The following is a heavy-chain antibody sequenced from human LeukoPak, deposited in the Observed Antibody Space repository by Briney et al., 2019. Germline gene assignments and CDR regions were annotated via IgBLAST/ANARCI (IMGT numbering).Heavy chain of an antibody. CDR3: ARHVDTAISPHMDV. CDR2: INHSGST. Sequence: SETLSLTCAVYGGSFSGYYWSWIRQPPGKGLEWIGEINHSGSTNYNPSLKSRVTISVDTSKNQFSLKLSSVTAADTAVYYCARHVDTAISPHMDVWGKGTTVTISS. CDR1: GGSFSGYY. V-gene: IGHV4-34*01. J-gene: IGHJ6*03. D-gene: IGHD5-18*01.